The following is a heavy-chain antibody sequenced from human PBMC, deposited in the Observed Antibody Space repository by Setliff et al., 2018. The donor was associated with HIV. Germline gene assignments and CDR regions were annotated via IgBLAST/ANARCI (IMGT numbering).Heavy chain of an antibody. CDR1: EFTFSSYG. CDR2: ISYDGSTT. Sequence: GGSLRLSCAPSEFTFSSYGMHWVRQAPGKGLEWVSAISYDGSTTYYADSVKGRFTISRDNSKNTLYVQVNSLRPEDTGVYYCASARIPTGGTSTSFDYWGQGTLVTVSS. V-gene: IGHV3-30*19. D-gene: IGHD1-1*01. CDR3: ASARIPTGGTSTSFDY. J-gene: IGHJ4*02.